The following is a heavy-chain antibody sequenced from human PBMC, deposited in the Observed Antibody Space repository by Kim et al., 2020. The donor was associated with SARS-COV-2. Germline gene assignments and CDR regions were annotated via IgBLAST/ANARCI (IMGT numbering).Heavy chain of an antibody. Sequence: SVKVSCKASGGTFSSYAISWVRQAPGQGLEWMGRIIPILGIANYAQKFQGRVTITADKSTSTAYMELSSLRSEDTAVSYCAGGVGANTAPPDYWGQGTLVTVSS. CDR3: AGGVGANTAPPDY. CDR2: IIPILGIA. V-gene: IGHV1-69*04. CDR1: GGTFSSYA. D-gene: IGHD1-26*01. J-gene: IGHJ4*02.